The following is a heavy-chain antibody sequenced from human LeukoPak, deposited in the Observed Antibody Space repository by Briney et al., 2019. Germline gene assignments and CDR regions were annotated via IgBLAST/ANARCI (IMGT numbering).Heavy chain of an antibody. D-gene: IGHD6-19*01. CDR3: ARLAGSGLGY. V-gene: IGHV4-59*08. J-gene: IGHJ4*02. Sequence: SETLSLTCTVSGGSISSYYWSWIRQPPGKGLEWIGYIYYSGSTNYNPSLKSRVTISVDTSKNQFSLKLSSVTAADTAVYYCARLAGSGLGYWGQGTLVTVSS. CDR2: IYYSGST. CDR1: GGSISSYY.